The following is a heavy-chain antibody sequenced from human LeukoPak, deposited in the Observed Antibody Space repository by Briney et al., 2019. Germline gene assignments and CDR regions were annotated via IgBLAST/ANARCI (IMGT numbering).Heavy chain of an antibody. CDR1: GYTFTGYY. CDR2: INPNSGGT. CDR3: VKYTWANYSSYCYAYFHH. J-gene: IGHJ1*01. D-gene: IGHD6-6*01. Sequence: ASMKVSCKASGYTFTGYYMHWVRQAPGQGLEWMGWINPNSGGTNCAQKFQGRVTMTRDTSIRTAYIVLNRLKSDDTAVYYCVKYTWANYSSYCYAYFHHWGQGTLVTVSS. V-gene: IGHV1-2*02.